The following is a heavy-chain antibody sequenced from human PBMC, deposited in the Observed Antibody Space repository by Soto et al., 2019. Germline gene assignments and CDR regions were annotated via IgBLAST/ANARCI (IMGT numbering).Heavy chain of an antibody. J-gene: IGHJ4*02. Sequence: ASVKVSCKASGYTFTDYYIHWVRQAPGQGVEWLGWINPNNGDINYAQKFQDRVTMTRDTSISTAYMELSSLRSEDTAVYYCATSLYRGSSEFDYWGQGTLVTVSS. CDR1: GYTFTDYY. CDR3: ATSLYRGSSEFDY. CDR2: INPNNGDI. D-gene: IGHD1-26*01. V-gene: IGHV1-2*02.